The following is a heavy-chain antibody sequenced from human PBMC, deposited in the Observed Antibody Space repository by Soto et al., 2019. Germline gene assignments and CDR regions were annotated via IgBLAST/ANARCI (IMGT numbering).Heavy chain of an antibody. CDR1: GYLISSGHY. D-gene: IGHD3-22*01. J-gene: IGHJ4*02. CDR3: ARDLSSGYDYYYFDY. CDR2: IDYSGRT. Sequence: SETLSLTCSVSGYLISSGHYWGWIRQTPGKGLEWLGSIDYSGRTYYNPSLKSRVSTSVDLSKNQFSLNLRSVTAADTAVYFCARDLSSGYDYYYFDYWGQGTLVTVSS. V-gene: IGHV4-38-2*02.